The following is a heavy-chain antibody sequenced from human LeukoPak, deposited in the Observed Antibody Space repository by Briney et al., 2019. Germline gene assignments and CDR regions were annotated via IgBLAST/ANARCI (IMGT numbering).Heavy chain of an antibody. V-gene: IGHV3-30*18. J-gene: IGHJ4*02. CDR1: GFAFSTYG. Sequence: GGSLRLSCAASGFAFSTYGMHWLRQAPGRGLEWVAIISYDGSKKYYADSVKGRFTISRDNSKNTLYLQMTSLRAEDTAVYYCAKGGCSGGRCYQSFWGQGTLVTVSS. CDR3: AKGGCSGGRCYQSF. CDR2: ISYDGSKK. D-gene: IGHD2-15*01.